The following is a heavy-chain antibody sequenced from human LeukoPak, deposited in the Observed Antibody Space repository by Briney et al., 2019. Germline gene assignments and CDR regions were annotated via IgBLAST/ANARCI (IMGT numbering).Heavy chain of an antibody. V-gene: IGHV1-69*04. CDR1: GGTFSSYA. Sequence: SVKLSCKASGGTFSSYAISWVRQAPGQGLEWMGRIIPIFGIANYAQKFQGRVTITADKSTSTAYMELSSLRSEDTAVYYCATSVDTAMVDYWGQGTLVTVSS. D-gene: IGHD5-18*01. J-gene: IGHJ4*02. CDR2: IIPIFGIA. CDR3: ATSVDTAMVDY.